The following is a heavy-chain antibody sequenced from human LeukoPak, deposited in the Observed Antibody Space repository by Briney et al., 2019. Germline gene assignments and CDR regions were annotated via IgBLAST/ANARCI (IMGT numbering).Heavy chain of an antibody. CDR1: GSSFTSYW. J-gene: IGHJ4*02. V-gene: IGHV5-51*03. Sequence: PGESLKISCKGSGSSFTSYWIGWVRQMPGKGLEWMGIIYPGDSDTRYSPSFEGQVTISADKSISTAYLQWSSLKASDTAMYFCARCAKIGMVTFIDYWGQGTLVTVSS. CDR2: IYPGDSDT. D-gene: IGHD4-23*01. CDR3: ARCAKIGMVTFIDY.